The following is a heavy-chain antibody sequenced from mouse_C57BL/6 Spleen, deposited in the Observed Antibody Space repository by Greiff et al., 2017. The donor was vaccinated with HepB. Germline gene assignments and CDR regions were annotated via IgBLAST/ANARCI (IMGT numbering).Heavy chain of an antibody. CDR1: GYTFTSYW. CDR2: IYPGSGST. CDR3: AIDSSGYEAMDY. D-gene: IGHD3-2*02. Sequence: VQLQQSGAELVKPGASVKMSCKASGYTFTSYWITWVKQRPGQGLEWIGDIYPGSGSTNYNEKFKSKATLTVDTSSSTAYMQLSSLTSEDSAVYYCAIDSSGYEAMDYWGQGTSVTVSS. J-gene: IGHJ4*01. V-gene: IGHV1-55*01.